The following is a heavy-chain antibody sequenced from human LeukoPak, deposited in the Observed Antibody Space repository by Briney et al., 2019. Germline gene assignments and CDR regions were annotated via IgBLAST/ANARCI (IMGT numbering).Heavy chain of an antibody. D-gene: IGHD6-13*01. V-gene: IGHV4-59*01. CDR1: GGSISSYY. Sequence: PSETLSLTCAVSGGSISSYYWSWIRRPPGKGLEWIGYIYYSGSTNYNPSLKSRVTISVDTSKNQFSLKLSSVTAADTAVYYCAGDLGSSSWYGADYYYYYMDVWGKGTTVTVSS. CDR3: AGDLGSSSWYGADYYYYYMDV. CDR2: IYYSGST. J-gene: IGHJ6*03.